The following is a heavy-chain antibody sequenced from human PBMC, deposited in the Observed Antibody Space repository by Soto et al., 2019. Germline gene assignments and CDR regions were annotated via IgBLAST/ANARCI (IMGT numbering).Heavy chain of an antibody. CDR2: IYYSGST. V-gene: IGHV4-30-2*03. CDR3: ARHTPAISISDH. Sequence: SETLSLTCAVSGGSISSGGYSWSWIRQPPGKGLEWIGYIYYSGSTYYNPSLKSRVTISVDTSKNQFSLKLSSVTAADTAVYYCARHTPAISISDHWGQGTLVTVS. J-gene: IGHJ4*02. CDR1: GGSISSGGYS. D-gene: IGHD2-15*01.